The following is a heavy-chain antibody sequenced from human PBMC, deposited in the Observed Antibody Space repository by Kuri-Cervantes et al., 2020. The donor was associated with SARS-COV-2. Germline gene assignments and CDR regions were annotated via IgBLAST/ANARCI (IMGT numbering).Heavy chain of an antibody. D-gene: IGHD2-2*02. J-gene: IGHJ6*03. CDR2: ISYDGSNK. Sequence: GESLKISCAASGFTFSSYAMHWVRQAPGKGLEWVAVISYDGSNKYYADSVKGRFTISRDNSKNTLYLQMNSLRAEDTAVYYCAKDPVGGYCSSTSCYRRDYYYMDVWGKGTTVTVSS. CDR1: GFTFSSYA. V-gene: IGHV3-30-3*01. CDR3: AKDPVGGYCSSTSCYRRDYYYMDV.